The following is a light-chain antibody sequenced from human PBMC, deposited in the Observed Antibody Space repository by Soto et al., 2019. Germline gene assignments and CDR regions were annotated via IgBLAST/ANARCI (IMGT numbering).Light chain of an antibody. J-gene: IGKJ4*01. V-gene: IGKV1-27*01. CDR3: QNYNHAPT. CDR2: AAS. Sequence: DIQMTQSPSSLSASVGDRVTITCRASQGISNYLAWYQQKPGKVPKLQIYAASTLQSGVPCRFSGSGSGTDFTLTISSLQPEDVATYYCQNYNHAPTFGGGTKVEIK. CDR1: QGISNY.